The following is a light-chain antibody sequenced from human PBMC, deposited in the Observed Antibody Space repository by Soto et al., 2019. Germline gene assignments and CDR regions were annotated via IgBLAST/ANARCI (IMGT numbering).Light chain of an antibody. CDR2: SNY. J-gene: IGLJ1*01. CDR1: SSNIGSNT. CDR3: AAWDVSLNGYV. V-gene: IGLV1-44*01. Sequence: QSVLTQPPSASGTPGQRVAISCSGSSSNIGSNTVNWYQQLPGTAPRLLIYSNYQRPSGVPDRFSVSKSGTSASLAISGVQSEDEADYYCAAWDVSLNGYVFGTGTKVTVL.